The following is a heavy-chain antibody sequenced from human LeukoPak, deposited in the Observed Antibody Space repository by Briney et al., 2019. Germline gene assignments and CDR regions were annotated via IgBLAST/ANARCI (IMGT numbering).Heavy chain of an antibody. V-gene: IGHV1-24*01. J-gene: IGHJ6*02. CDR3: ATVRYFDWLFPMDV. Sequence: GASVKVSCKVSGYTLTELSMHWVRQAPGKGLEWMGGFDPEDGKTIYAQKFQGRVTMTEDTSTDTAYMDLSSLRSEDTAVYYCATVRYFDWLFPMDVWGQGTTVTVSS. CDR1: GYTLTELS. CDR2: FDPEDGKT. D-gene: IGHD3-9*01.